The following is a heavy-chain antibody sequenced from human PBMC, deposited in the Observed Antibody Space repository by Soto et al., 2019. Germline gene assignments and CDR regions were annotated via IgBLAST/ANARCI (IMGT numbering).Heavy chain of an antibody. V-gene: IGHV3-30-3*01. D-gene: IGHD3-10*01. Sequence: QVQLVESGGGVVQPGRSLRLSCGASGFTFSTYAMHWVRQAPGKGLEWVAVTSYDESSTYYADSVKGRFTISRDNSKNVLYLQMNSLTTEDTDGYYCARRAEFYGWGSYYSYNYYAMDVWGQGTTVFVSS. J-gene: IGHJ6*02. CDR1: GFTFSTYA. CDR3: ARRAEFYGWGSYYSYNYYAMDV. CDR2: TSYDESST.